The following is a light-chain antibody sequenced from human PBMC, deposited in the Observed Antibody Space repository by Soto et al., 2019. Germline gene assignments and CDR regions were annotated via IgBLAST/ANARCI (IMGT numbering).Light chain of an antibody. CDR2: GAS. Sequence: EIVLTQSPGTLSLSPGERSTVSCSASQSVSSSYLAWYQQKPGQAPRLLIYGASSRATGIPDRFSGSGSGTDFTLTISRLEPEDFAVYYCQQYGTPPQTFGQGTKVDIK. CDR3: QQYGTPPQT. V-gene: IGKV3-20*01. CDR1: QSVSSSY. J-gene: IGKJ1*01.